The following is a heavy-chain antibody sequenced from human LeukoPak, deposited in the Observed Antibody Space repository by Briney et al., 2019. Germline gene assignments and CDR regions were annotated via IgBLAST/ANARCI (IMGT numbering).Heavy chain of an antibody. CDR1: GGPSMGTT. Sequence: KPSETLSLTCAVYGGPSMGTTGSGIPNPPGKGWDGLGEINHSGSTNYNPPLKSRVTISVDTSKNQFSLKLSSVTAADTAVYYCARRLSGYNLYYYYMDVWGKGTTVTVSS. CDR3: ARRLSGYNLYYYYMDV. J-gene: IGHJ6*03. CDR2: INHSGST. V-gene: IGHV4-34*01. D-gene: IGHD3-3*01.